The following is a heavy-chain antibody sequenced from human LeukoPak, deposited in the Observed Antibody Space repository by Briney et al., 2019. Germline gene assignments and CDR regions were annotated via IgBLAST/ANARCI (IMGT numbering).Heavy chain of an antibody. CDR2: MNPNSGNT. CDR3: ARVVKEGDLLFDY. CDR1: GYTFSAFY. Sequence: ASVKVSCKTSGYTFSAFYMHWVRQAPGQGLEWMGWMNPNSGNTGYAQKLQGRVTMTTDTSTSTAYMELRSLRSDDTAVYYCARVVKEGDLLFDYWGQGTLVTVSS. D-gene: IGHD4-23*01. V-gene: IGHV1-8*02. J-gene: IGHJ4*02.